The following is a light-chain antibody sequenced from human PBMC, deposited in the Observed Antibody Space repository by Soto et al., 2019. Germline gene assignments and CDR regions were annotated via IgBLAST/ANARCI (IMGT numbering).Light chain of an antibody. Sequence: DIQMTQSPSSLSASVGDRVTITCRASQNIGASLNWYQQKPGKAPKLLIYAASSLQSGVPSRFSGSGSGTDFTLTVSSLQPEDFASYYCQHSWTFGQGTKLEI. CDR3: QHSWT. J-gene: IGKJ2*01. CDR2: AAS. CDR1: QNIGAS. V-gene: IGKV1-39*01.